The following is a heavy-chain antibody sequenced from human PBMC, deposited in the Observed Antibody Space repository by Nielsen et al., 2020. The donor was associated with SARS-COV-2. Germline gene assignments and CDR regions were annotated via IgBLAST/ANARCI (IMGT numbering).Heavy chain of an antibody. CDR1: GFAFSSYW. J-gene: IGHJ4*02. CDR3: ARDDTVAGRHFDY. D-gene: IGHD6-19*01. V-gene: IGHV3-21*01. Sequence: GESLKISCAASGFAFSSYWMSWVRQAPGKGLEWVSSISSSSSYIYYADSVKGRFTISRDNAKNSLYLQMNSLRAEDTAVYYCARDDTVAGRHFDYWGQGTLVTVSS. CDR2: ISSSSSYI.